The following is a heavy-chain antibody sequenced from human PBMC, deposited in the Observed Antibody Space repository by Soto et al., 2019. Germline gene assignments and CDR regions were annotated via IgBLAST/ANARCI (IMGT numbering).Heavy chain of an antibody. Sequence: QVQLQESGPGLVKPSETLSLTCTVSGGSISNYYWSWIRQPPGKGLEWIGYIHYSGNTKYNPYLKSRVTISEDTSKNQFSLKLSSVPAADTAVYYCARGHYDFWSGYFATIDYWGQGTLVTVSS. J-gene: IGHJ4*02. CDR3: ARGHYDFWSGYFATIDY. CDR1: GGSISNYY. CDR2: IHYSGNT. D-gene: IGHD3-3*01. V-gene: IGHV4-59*08.